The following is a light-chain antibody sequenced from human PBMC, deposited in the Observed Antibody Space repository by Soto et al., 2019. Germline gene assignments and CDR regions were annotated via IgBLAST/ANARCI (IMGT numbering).Light chain of an antibody. CDR3: QQYENWPQLT. J-gene: IGKJ4*01. CDR1: QSVGGD. Sequence: VMTQSPATLSVSPGERATLSCRASQSVGGDLAWYQQKPGQAPRLLIYGASSRAPGIPDRFSGSGSGTEFTLTISSLQSEDSALYYCQQYENWPQLTFGGGTKVDIK. CDR2: GAS. V-gene: IGKV3-15*01.